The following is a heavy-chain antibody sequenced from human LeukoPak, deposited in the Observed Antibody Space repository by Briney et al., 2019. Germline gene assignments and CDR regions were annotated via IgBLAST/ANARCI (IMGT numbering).Heavy chain of an antibody. V-gene: IGHV1-18*01. Sequence: GASVKVSCKASGCTFTSYGISWVRQAPGQGLEWMGWISAYNGNTNYAQKLQGRVTMTTDTSTSTAYMELRSLRSDDTAVYYCARLGLLWFGELHYYGMDVWGQGTTVTVSS. CDR3: ARLGLLWFGELHYYGMDV. CDR2: ISAYNGNT. CDR1: GCTFTSYG. J-gene: IGHJ6*02. D-gene: IGHD3-10*01.